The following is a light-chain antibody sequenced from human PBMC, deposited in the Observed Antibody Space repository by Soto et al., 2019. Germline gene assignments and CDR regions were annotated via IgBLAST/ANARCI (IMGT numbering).Light chain of an antibody. V-gene: IGKV3-11*01. CDR2: DAS. J-gene: IGKJ1*01. CDR1: QSVSSY. Sequence: IGLTQSPATLSLSPGERATLSCRASQSVSSYLAWYQQKPGQAPRLLIYDASNRATGIPARFSGSGSGTDFTLTISSLEPEDFTVYYCPQRSNWPRTFAQRTKVDI. CDR3: PQRSNWPRT.